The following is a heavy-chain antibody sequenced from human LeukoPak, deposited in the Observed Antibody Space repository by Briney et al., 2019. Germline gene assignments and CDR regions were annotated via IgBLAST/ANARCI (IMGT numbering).Heavy chain of an antibody. D-gene: IGHD5-12*01. J-gene: IGHJ4*02. V-gene: IGHV1-18*01. CDR2: ISAYNGNT. Sequence: ASVKVSCKASGYTFTSYGISWVRQAPGQGLEWMGWISAYNGNTHYAQKLQDRVTMTTDTSTSTAYMELRSLGSDDTAMYYCARGEDGGYDLDFWGQGTLVTASS. CDR3: ARGEDGGYDLDF. CDR1: GYTFTSYG.